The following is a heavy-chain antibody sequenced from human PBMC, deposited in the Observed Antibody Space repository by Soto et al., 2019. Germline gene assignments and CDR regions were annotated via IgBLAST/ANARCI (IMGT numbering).Heavy chain of an antibody. V-gene: IGHV3-30-3*01. CDR3: ARDGYYYDSSGYYYSDWYFDL. D-gene: IGHD3-22*01. J-gene: IGHJ2*01. CDR1: GFTFSSYA. CDR2: ISYDGSNK. Sequence: QVQLVESGGGVVQPGRSLRLSCAASGFTFSSYAIHWVRQAPGKGLEWVAVISYDGSNKYYADSVKGRFNISRDNSKNTLYLQMNSLRAEDTAVYYCARDGYYYDSSGYYYSDWYFDLWGRGTLVTVSS.